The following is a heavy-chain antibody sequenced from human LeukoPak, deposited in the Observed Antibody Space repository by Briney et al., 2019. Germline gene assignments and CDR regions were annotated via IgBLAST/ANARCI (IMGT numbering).Heavy chain of an antibody. CDR3: ARISRNTPDKYGGSYYGFLFDY. CDR1: GGSISSYY. Sequence: SETLSLTCTVSGGSISSYYWSWIRQPPGKGLEWIGYIYYSGSTNYNPSLKSRVTISVDTSKNQFSLKLSSVTAADTAVYYCARISRNTPDKYGGSYYGFLFDYWGQGTLVTVSS. J-gene: IGHJ4*02. D-gene: IGHD1-26*01. V-gene: IGHV4-59*01. CDR2: IYYSGST.